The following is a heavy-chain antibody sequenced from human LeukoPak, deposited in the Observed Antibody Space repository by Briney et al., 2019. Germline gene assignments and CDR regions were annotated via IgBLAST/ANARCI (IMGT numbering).Heavy chain of an antibody. Sequence: GASVKVSCKTSGQTFSSYGFSWVRQAPGQGLEWMGWISGYNGNTKFEEKFQDRVTMTTDTSTNTAYMELRSLRSDDTATYYCATGYPKRRPSDMLTVPLFDYWGQGTLVTVSS. CDR1: GQTFSSYG. CDR2: ISGYNGNT. CDR3: ATGYPKRRPSDMLTVPLFDY. J-gene: IGHJ4*02. D-gene: IGHD3-9*01. V-gene: IGHV1-18*01.